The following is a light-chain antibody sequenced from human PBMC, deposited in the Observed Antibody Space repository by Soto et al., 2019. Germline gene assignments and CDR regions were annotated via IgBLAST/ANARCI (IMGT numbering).Light chain of an antibody. J-gene: IGLJ2*01. CDR3: SSYRSSIIPVV. CDR2: GVS. CDR1: SSDIGGYNY. V-gene: IGLV2-14*01. Sequence: QSALTQPASVSGSPGQSITISCTGTSSDIGGYNYVSWYQQHPGKAPKLMIYGVSNRPPGVSGRFFGSKSGNTASLTISGLQPEDEADYSCSSYRSSIIPVVFGGGTKLTVL.